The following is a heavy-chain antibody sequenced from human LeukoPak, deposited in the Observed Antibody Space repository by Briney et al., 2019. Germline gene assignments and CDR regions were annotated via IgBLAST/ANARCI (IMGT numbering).Heavy chain of an antibody. Sequence: GGSLRLSCAASGFTFSSYEMNWVRQAPGKGLEWVSYISSSGSTIYYADSVKGRFTISRDNAKNSLYLQMNSLRAEDTAVYYCARTSYSSSWYSDYWGQGTLVTVSS. CDR1: GFTFSSYE. J-gene: IGHJ4*02. V-gene: IGHV3-48*03. D-gene: IGHD6-13*01. CDR3: ARTSYSSSWYSDY. CDR2: ISSSGSTI.